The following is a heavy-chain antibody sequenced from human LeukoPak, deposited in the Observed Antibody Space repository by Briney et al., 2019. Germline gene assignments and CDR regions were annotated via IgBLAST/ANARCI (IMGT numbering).Heavy chain of an antibody. J-gene: IGHJ4*02. V-gene: IGHV3-21*01. D-gene: IGHD3-10*01. Sequence: PGGSLRLSCAASGFTFSSQSVNWVRQAPGKGLEWVSSISSSSSYIYYADSVKGRFTISRDNAKNSLYLQMNSLRAEDTAVYYCASTFYGSGSYSYWGQGTLVTVSS. CDR2: ISSSSSYI. CDR3: ASTFYGSGSYSY. CDR1: GFTFSSQS.